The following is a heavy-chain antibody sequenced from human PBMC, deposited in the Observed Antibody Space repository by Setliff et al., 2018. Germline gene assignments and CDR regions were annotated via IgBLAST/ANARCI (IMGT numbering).Heavy chain of an antibody. CDR1: GYTFTSYG. D-gene: IGHD3-16*01. Sequence: ASVKVSCKASGYTFTSYGFSWVRQAPGQGLEWMGWISGYNGNTNYAQKVQGRVTMTTDTSTGTIYMGLRSRRADDTAVYYCSRFGLYYEAVYGGGDYYYYGMDVWGQGTTVTVSS. CDR2: ISGYNGNT. V-gene: IGHV1-18*01. J-gene: IGHJ6*02. CDR3: SRFGLYYEAVYGGGDYYYYGMDV.